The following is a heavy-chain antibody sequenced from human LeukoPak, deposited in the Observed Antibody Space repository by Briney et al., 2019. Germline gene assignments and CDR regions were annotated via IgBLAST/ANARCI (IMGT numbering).Heavy chain of an antibody. J-gene: IGHJ4*01. CDR2: FNPNSGGT. D-gene: IGHD2-15*01. CDR1: GYTFTGYY. CDR3: AREGGSGGSPLQFTPDY. Sequence: ASVKVSCKASGYTFTGYYMHWVRQAPGQGLEWMGRFNPNSGGTNYAQKFQGRVTMTRDTSISTAYMELGRLRSDDTAVYYCAREGGSGGSPLQFTPDYWRHGTLVTVSS. V-gene: IGHV1-2*06.